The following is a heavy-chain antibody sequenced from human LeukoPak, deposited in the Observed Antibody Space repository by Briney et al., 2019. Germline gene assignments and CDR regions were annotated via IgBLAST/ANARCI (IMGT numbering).Heavy chain of an antibody. V-gene: IGHV3-30*18. CDR1: GFTFSSYG. D-gene: IGHD7-27*01. Sequence: PGRSLRLSCAASGFTFSSYGMHWVRQAPGKGPEWVAVISYDGSNKYYADSVKGRFTISRDNSKNTLYLQMNSLRAEDTAVYYCAKPPGRSAFDIWGQGTMVTVSS. CDR2: ISYDGSNK. CDR3: AKPPGRSAFDI. J-gene: IGHJ3*02.